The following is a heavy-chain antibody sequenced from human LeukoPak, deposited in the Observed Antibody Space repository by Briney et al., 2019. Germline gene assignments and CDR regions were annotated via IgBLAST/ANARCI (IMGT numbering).Heavy chain of an antibody. Sequence: SETLSLTCTVSRGSISSYFWSWVRQPPGKELEWIGYIYYNGSTNYNPSLKSRVTISVDTSKKQFSLQLNSVTAADTAVYFCARGYSGTYGRFDYWGPGILVTVSS. V-gene: IGHV4-59*01. J-gene: IGHJ4*02. CDR2: IYYNGST. CDR1: RGSISSYF. D-gene: IGHD1-26*01. CDR3: ARGYSGTYGRFDY.